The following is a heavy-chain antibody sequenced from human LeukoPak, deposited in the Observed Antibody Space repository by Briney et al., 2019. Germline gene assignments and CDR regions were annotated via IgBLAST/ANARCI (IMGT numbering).Heavy chain of an antibody. D-gene: IGHD1-26*01. CDR1: GFTFGCFG. Sequence: GGSLRLSCSASGFTFGCFGMSWVPQAPGKGLEWVSGINWNGGSTGYADSVKGRFTISRDNAKNSLYLQMNSLRAEDTALYYCARALGRVGYFDYWGQGTLVTVSS. CDR3: ARALGRVGYFDY. CDR2: INWNGGST. V-gene: IGHV3-20*04. J-gene: IGHJ4*02.